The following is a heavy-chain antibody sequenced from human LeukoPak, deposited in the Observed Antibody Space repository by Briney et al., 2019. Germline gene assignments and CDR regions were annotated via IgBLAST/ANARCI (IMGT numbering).Heavy chain of an antibody. CDR2: IAGSSGYI. D-gene: IGHD2-21*02. V-gene: IGHV3-21*01. J-gene: IGHJ4*01. CDR1: GFTFSGYT. CDR3: ARDRGAYCGGDCYLGFDY. Sequence: PGGSLRLSCAASGFTFSGYTMNWVRQAPGKGLEWVSSIAGSSGYISYADSVKGRFTISRDNAKKSLYLQMTSLTAEDTAVHYCARDRGAYCGGDCYLGFDYWGRGTLVTVSS.